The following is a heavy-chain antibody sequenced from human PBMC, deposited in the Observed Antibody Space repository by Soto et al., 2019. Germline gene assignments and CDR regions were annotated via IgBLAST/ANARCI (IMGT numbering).Heavy chain of an antibody. CDR1: GYTFTSYA. Sequence: ASVKVSCKASGYTFTSYAMHWVRQAPGQRLEWMGWINAGNGNTKYSQKFQGRVTITRDTSASTAYMELSSLRSEDTAVYYCARIGRDSYGYRVGYYGMDVWGQAPTVTVSS. CDR3: ARIGRDSYGYRVGYYGMDV. D-gene: IGHD5-18*01. V-gene: IGHV1-3*01. CDR2: INAGNGNT. J-gene: IGHJ6*02.